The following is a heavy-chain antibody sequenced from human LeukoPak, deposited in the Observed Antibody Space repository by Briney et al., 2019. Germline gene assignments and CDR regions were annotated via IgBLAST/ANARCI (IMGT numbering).Heavy chain of an antibody. CDR2: IYHSGST. D-gene: IGHD6-19*01. Sequence: SETLSLTCTVSGYSISSGCYWGWIRQPPGKGLEWIGSIYHSGSTYYNPSLKSRVTISVDTSKNQFSLKLSSVTAADTAVYYCAMQRRSGWYGDYYYYMDVWGKGTTVTVSS. V-gene: IGHV4-38-2*02. CDR3: AMQRRSGWYGDYYYYMDV. CDR1: GYSISSGCY. J-gene: IGHJ6*03.